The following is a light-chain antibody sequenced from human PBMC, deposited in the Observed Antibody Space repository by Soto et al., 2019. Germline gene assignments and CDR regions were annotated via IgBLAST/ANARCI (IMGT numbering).Light chain of an antibody. J-gene: IGKJ5*01. CDR2: GAF. Sequence: EIVLTQSPATLSVSPGERATLSCRASPSVTNYLAWYQQKPGQPPRLLIYGAFNRAAGIPARFSGSGSGTDFTLTISSLEPEDSAVYYCQQRNIWPPVTFGQGTRM. CDR3: QQRNIWPPVT. V-gene: IGKV3-11*01. CDR1: PSVTNY.